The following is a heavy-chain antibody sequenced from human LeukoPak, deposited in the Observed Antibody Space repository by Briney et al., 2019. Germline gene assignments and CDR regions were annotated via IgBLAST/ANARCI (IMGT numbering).Heavy chain of an antibody. CDR2: ISSSSSYI. CDR1: GFTFSSYS. Sequence: PGGSLRLSCAASGFTFSSYSMNWVRQAPGKGLEWVSSISSSSSYIYYADSVKGRFTISRDNAKNSLYLQMNSLRAEDTAAYYCARDLWVVTAIKDGNWFDPWGQGTLVTVSS. J-gene: IGHJ5*02. D-gene: IGHD2-21*02. CDR3: ARDLWVVTAIKDGNWFDP. V-gene: IGHV3-21*01.